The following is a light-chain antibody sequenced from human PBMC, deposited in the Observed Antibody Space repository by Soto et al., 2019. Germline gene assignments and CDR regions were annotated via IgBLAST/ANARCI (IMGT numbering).Light chain of an antibody. CDR1: QSVDNY. V-gene: IGKV3-11*01. J-gene: IGKJ4*01. CDR2: DTS. CDR3: QQRNNWPLT. Sequence: IVLTQSPATLSLSPGERVTLSCRASQSVDNYLAWCQQRPGQSPRLLIYDTSNRAPGIPARFSGSGSGTDFSLTISNLEPEDSAVYYCQQRNNWPLTFGGGTKVDIK.